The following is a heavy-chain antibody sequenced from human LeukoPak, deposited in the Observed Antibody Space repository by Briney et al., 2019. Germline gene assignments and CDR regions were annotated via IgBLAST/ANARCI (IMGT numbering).Heavy chain of an antibody. CDR1: LVTFCSYA. CDR2: INASGYST. Sequence: GGSLRLSSAPSLVTFCSYAMSWVREAPGKGLEWGSAINASGYSTYYADSVKGRFTISRDNSRNTLYLQMSSLRADDTAVYYCAQVPVRGVIHWGQGTLVTVSS. CDR3: AQVPVRGVIH. J-gene: IGHJ4*02. D-gene: IGHD3-10*01. V-gene: IGHV3-23*01.